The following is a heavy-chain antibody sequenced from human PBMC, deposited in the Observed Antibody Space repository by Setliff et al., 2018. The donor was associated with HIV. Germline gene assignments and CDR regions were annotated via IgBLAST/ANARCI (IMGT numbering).Heavy chain of an antibody. J-gene: IGHJ6*02. D-gene: IGHD2-2*01. CDR2: INPAGNPT. CDR3: ARDHCSSSGCYEYSYYGMDV. CDR1: GYTFTSDY. Sequence: ASVKVSCKASGYTFTSDYIHWVRQAPGQGLEWMGIINPAGNPTSYAQRFQGRVTMTRDTSTSTVYMELSRLRSDDTAVYYCARDHCSSSGCYEYSYYGMDVWGQGTTVTV. V-gene: IGHV1-46*01.